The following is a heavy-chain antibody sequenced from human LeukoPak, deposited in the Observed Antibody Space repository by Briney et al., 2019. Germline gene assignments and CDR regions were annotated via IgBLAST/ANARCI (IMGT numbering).Heavy chain of an antibody. CDR2: ISGDGGST. J-gene: IGHJ4*02. V-gene: IGHV3-43*02. Sequence: GGSLSLSCAPSGFAFDVYAMHWVRQAPGTGLECVSLISGDGGSTYYADSVKGRFTISRDNSKNSLYLQMNSLRTEDTALYYCAKDIRGDGYNSRFDYWGQGTLVTVPT. CDR1: GFAFDVYA. CDR3: AKDIRGDGYNSRFDY. D-gene: IGHD5-24*01.